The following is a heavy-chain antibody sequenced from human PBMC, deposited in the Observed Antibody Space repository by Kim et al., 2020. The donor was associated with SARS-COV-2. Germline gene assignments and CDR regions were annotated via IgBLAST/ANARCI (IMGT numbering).Heavy chain of an antibody. J-gene: IGHJ4*02. Sequence: SETLSLTCTVSGGSISNYYWSWIRQPPGKGLEWIGYIYYSGSTKYNPSLKSRVTISVDTSKNQFSLKLSSVIAADTAVYYCASRDSGTYYYVNWGQGTLV. V-gene: IGHV4-59*01. D-gene: IGHD1-26*01. CDR3: ASRDSGTYYYVN. CDR1: GGSISNYY. CDR2: IYYSGST.